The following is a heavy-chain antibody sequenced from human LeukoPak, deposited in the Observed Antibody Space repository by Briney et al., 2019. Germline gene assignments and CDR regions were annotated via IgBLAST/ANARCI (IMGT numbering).Heavy chain of an antibody. CDR2: ISSSSSTI. D-gene: IGHD5-12*01. J-gene: IGHJ4*02. CDR3: ARMARGSHTDY. Sequence: GGSLRLSCAASGFTFSSYSMNWVRQAPGKGLEWVSYISSSSSTIYYADSVKGRFTISRDNAKNSLYLQMNSLRAEDTAVYYCARMARGSHTDYWGQGTLVTVSS. CDR1: GFTFSSYS. V-gene: IGHV3-48*01.